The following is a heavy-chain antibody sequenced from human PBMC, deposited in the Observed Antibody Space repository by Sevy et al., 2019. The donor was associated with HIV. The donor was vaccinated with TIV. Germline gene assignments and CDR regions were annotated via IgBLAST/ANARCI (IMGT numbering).Heavy chain of an antibody. V-gene: IGHV3-7*01. CDR3: AKGNSGSFDY. Sequence: GGSLRLSCTASGFTFSNYGMHWVRQAPGRGLEWVANIKQDESERYYVASVKGRFTISRDNAKNSVYLEMNSLRPDDTAIYYCAKGNSGSFDYWGQGTLVTVSS. CDR1: GFTFSNYG. CDR2: IKQDESER. J-gene: IGHJ4*02. D-gene: IGHD3-10*01.